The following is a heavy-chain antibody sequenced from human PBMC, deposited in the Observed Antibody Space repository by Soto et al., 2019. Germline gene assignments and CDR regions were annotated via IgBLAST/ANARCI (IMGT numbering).Heavy chain of an antibody. CDR3: ARRRYSSSSRGPGGMDV. CDR2: IIPIYGTA. D-gene: IGHD6-6*01. Sequence: QVQLVQSGAEVKKPGSSVKVSCKASGGTFSSYAISWVRQAPGQGLEWMGGIIPIYGTANYAQKFQGRVTITADKSTSTAYMELSSLRSEDTAVYYCARRRYSSSSRGPGGMDVWGQGITVTVSS. J-gene: IGHJ6*02. CDR1: GGTFSSYA. V-gene: IGHV1-69*06.